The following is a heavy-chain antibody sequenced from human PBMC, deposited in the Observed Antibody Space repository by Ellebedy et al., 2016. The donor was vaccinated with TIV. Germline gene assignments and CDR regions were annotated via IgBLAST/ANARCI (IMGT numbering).Heavy chain of an antibody. CDR1: GFTLTTYD. J-gene: IGHJ4*02. D-gene: IGHD3-10*01. V-gene: IGHV3-48*04. CDR3: ASEQTMDKWFGELFFDY. CDR2: ISSTSRTI. Sequence: GESLKISCAASGFTLTTYDMNWVRQAPGKGLEWISYISSTSRTIYYADSVRGRFTISRDNAKNSLYLQMNSLRAEDTAVYYCASEQTMDKWFGELFFDYWGQGTLVTVSS.